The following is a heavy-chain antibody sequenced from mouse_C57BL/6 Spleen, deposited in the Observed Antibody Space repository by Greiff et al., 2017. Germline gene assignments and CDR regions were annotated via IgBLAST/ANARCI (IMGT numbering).Heavy chain of an antibody. J-gene: IGHJ2*01. D-gene: IGHD4-1*01. Sequence: LQQSGAELVRPGASVKMSCKASGYTFTSYNMHWVKQTPRQGLEWIGAIYPGNGDTSYNQKFKGKAPLTVDKSSSTAYMQLSSLTSEDSAVYFCASWANWDGGYFDYWGQGTTLTVSS. CDR2: IYPGNGDT. V-gene: IGHV1-12*01. CDR3: ASWANWDGGYFDY. CDR1: GYTFTSYN.